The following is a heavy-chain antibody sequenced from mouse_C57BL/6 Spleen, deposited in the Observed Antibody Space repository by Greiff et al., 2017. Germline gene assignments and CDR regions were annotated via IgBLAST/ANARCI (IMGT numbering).Heavy chain of an antibody. D-gene: IGHD2-3*01. CDR1: GYTFTSYD. CDR2: IYPRDGST. CDR3: ARSGYYVYFDY. V-gene: IGHV1-85*01. J-gene: IGHJ2*01. Sequence: QVQLKESGPELVKPGASVKLSCKASGYTFTSYDINWVKQRPGQGLEWIGWIYPRDGSTKYNEKFKGKATLTVDTSSSTAYMELHSLTSEDSAVYFCARSGYYVYFDYWGQGTTLTVSS.